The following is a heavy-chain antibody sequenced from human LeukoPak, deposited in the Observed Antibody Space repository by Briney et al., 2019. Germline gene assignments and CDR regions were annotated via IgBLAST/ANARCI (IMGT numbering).Heavy chain of an antibody. CDR3: ARWGPSSYYGDTSFDY. CDR1: GFTFSSYE. Sequence: GGSLRLSCAASGFTFSSYEMNWVRQAPGKGLEWVSYISSSGSTIYYADSVKGRFTISRDNAKNSLYLQMNSLRAEDTAVYYCARWGPSSYYGDTSFDYWGQGTLVTVSS. D-gene: IGHD4-17*01. CDR2: ISSSGSTI. J-gene: IGHJ4*02. V-gene: IGHV3-48*03.